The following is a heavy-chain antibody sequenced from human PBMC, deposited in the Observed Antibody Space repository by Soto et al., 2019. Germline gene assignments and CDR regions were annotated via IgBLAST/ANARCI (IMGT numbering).Heavy chain of an antibody. D-gene: IGHD6-13*01. Sequence: GGSLRLSCAASGFTFSSYAMSWVRQAPGKGLEWVSGITGGGGGTYYADSVKGRFTISRDNSKNTLFLQMNSLRADDTAVYYCAKDQKSGIAAAGGYWGQGTLVTVSS. CDR1: GFTFSSYA. V-gene: IGHV3-23*01. CDR3: AKDQKSGIAAAGGY. J-gene: IGHJ4*02. CDR2: ITGGGGGT.